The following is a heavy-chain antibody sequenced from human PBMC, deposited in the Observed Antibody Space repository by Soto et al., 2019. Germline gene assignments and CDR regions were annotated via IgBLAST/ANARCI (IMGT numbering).Heavy chain of an antibody. J-gene: IGHJ4*02. CDR2: ISAYNGNT. Sequence: QVQLVQSGAEVKKPGASVKVSCKASGYTFTSYGISWVRQAPGQGLEWMGGISAYNGNTNYAQKLQGKATMNTETTPSTASMELRSLRSDDTAVYYCARQYCSSTSCEADYWGQGTLVTVSS. CDR3: ARQYCSSTSCEADY. V-gene: IGHV1-18*01. CDR1: GYTFTSYG. D-gene: IGHD2-2*01.